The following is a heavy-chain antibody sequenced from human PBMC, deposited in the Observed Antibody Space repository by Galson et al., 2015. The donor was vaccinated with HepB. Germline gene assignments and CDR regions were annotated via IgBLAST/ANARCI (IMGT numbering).Heavy chain of an antibody. CDR2: IIPLFGAP. CDR3: ASTSTVADGLGMDV. D-gene: IGHD4-11*01. J-gene: IGHJ6*02. CDR1: GGTFSGFA. Sequence: SVKVSCKASGGTFSGFAISWVRQAPGQRLEWMGGIIPLFGAPNYAQKFQDRLTITADESSSTAYMELSSLSSGDTAVYYCASTSTVADGLGMDVWGQGTAVTVSS. V-gene: IGHV1-69*13.